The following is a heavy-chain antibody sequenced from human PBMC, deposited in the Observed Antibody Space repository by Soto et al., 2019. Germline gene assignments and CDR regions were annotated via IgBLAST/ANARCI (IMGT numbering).Heavy chain of an antibody. J-gene: IGHJ5*02. CDR2: INHSGST. CDR3: ARGLGGVRYFDNWFDP. Sequence: SETLSLTCAVYGGSFSGYYWSWIRQPPGKGLEWIGEINHSGSTNYNPSLKSRVTISVDTSKNQFSLKLSSVTAADTAVYYCARGLGGVRYFDNWFDPWGQGTLVTVSS. V-gene: IGHV4-34*01. CDR1: GGSFSGYY. D-gene: IGHD3-9*01.